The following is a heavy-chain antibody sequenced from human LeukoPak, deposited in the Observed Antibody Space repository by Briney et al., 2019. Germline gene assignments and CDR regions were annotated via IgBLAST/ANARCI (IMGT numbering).Heavy chain of an antibody. CDR1: GYSFTSYW. Sequence: GESLKISCKASGYSFTSYWIAWVRQMPGKGLEWMGVIYPDDFDTRYSPSFQGQVTISADKSISTAFLQWSSLKASDTAIYYCARHGKLSASHNWFDPWGQGTLVTVSS. D-gene: IGHD1-26*01. CDR2: IYPDDFDT. V-gene: IGHV5-51*01. CDR3: ARHGKLSASHNWFDP. J-gene: IGHJ5*02.